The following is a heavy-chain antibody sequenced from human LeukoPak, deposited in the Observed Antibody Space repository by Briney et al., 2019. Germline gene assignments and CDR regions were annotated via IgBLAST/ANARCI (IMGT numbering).Heavy chain of an antibody. V-gene: IGHV4-31*03. Sequence: SSETLSLTCTVSGGSISSGGYYWSWIRQHPGKGLEWIGYIYYSGSTYYNPSLKSRVTISVDTSKNQFSLKLSSVTAADTAVYYCARLEVAEVDPWGQGTLVTVSS. CDR2: IYYSGST. D-gene: IGHD6-19*01. CDR3: ARLEVAEVDP. J-gene: IGHJ5*02. CDR1: GGSISSGGYY.